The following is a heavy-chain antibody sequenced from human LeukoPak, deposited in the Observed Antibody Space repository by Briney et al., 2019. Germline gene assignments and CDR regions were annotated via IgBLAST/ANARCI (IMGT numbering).Heavy chain of an antibody. CDR2: ISYDGSNK. V-gene: IGHV3-30*14. CDR3: ARNSVFSPTSFDI. J-gene: IGHJ3*02. CDR1: GFTFSSYA. Sequence: GGSLRLSCAASGFTFSSYAMHWVRQAPGKGLEWVAVISYDGSNKYYADSVKGRFTISRDNSKNTLYLQMNSLRAEDTAVYYCARNSVFSPTSFDIWGQGTMVTVSS. D-gene: IGHD3-3*01.